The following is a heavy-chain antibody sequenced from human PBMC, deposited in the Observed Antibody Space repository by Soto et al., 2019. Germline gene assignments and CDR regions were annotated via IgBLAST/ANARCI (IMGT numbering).Heavy chain of an antibody. CDR3: ARHREPNFDY. Sequence: SETLSLTCTVSGGSISSGGYYWSWIRQPPGKGLEWIGEINHRGRANYSPSLKSRVTISVDTSKNQFSLRLSSVTAADTAVYYCARHREPNFDYWGQGPLVTV. V-gene: IGHV4-39*01. J-gene: IGHJ4*02. D-gene: IGHD1-1*01. CDR1: GGSISSGGYY. CDR2: INHRGRA.